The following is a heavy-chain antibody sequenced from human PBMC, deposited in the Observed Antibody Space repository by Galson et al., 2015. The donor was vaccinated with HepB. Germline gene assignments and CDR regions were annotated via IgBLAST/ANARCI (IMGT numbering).Heavy chain of an antibody. CDR3: ASALGWFGDRVVDY. D-gene: IGHD3-10*01. CDR2: ISGSGGST. CDR1: GFTFSSYA. J-gene: IGHJ4*02. V-gene: IGHV3-23*01. Sequence: SLRLSCAASGFTFSSYAMSWVRQAPGEGLEWVSAISGSGGSTYYADSVKGRFTISRDNSKNTLYLQMNSLRAEDTAVYYCASALGWFGDRVVDYWGQGTLVTVSS.